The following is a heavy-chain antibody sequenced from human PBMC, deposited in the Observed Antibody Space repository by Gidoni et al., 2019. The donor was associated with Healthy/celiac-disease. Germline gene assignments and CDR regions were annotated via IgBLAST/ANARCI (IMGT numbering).Heavy chain of an antibody. D-gene: IGHD3-3*01. CDR3: ARERNYDFWSGYWMDV. J-gene: IGHJ6*04. CDR2: ISYDGSNK. V-gene: IGHV3-30-3*01. Sequence: QVQLVESGGGVVQPGRSLRLSCAASGFTFSSYAMHWVRQAPGKGLEWGAVISYDGSNKYYADSVKGRFTISRDNSKNTLYLQMNSLRAEDTAVYYCARERNYDFWSGYWMDVWGKGTTVTVSS. CDR1: GFTFSSYA.